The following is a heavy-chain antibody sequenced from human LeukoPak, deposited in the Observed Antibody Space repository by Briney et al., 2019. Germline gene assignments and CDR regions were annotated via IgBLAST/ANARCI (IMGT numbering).Heavy chain of an antibody. CDR1: GGSFSGYY. J-gene: IGHJ1*01. Sequence: SETLSLTCAVYGGSFSGYYWSWIRQPPGKGLEWIGEINHSGSTNYNPSLKSRVTMSVGTSKNQFSLKLSSVTAADTAVYYCASSGYYYARPGHWGQGTLVTVSS. V-gene: IGHV4-34*01. CDR3: ASSGYYYARPGH. CDR2: INHSGST. D-gene: IGHD3-10*01.